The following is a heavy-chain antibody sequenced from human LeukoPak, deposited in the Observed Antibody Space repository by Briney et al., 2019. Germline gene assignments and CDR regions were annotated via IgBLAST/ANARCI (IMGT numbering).Heavy chain of an antibody. CDR1: GFTFSSYW. CDR3: AREEIEGGWYRKGSDAFDI. D-gene: IGHD6-19*01. V-gene: IGHV3-7*01. Sequence: PGGSLRLSCAASGFTFSSYWMSWVRQAPGKGLEWVANIKQDGSEKYYVDSVKGRFTISRDSAKSSLYLQMNSLRAEDTAVYYCAREEIEGGWYRKGSDAFDIWGQGTMVTVSS. CDR2: IKQDGSEK. J-gene: IGHJ3*02.